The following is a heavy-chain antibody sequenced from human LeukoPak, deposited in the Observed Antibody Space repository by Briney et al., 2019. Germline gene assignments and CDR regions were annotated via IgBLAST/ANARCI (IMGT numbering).Heavy chain of an antibody. CDR1: GFTFSSYT. CDR2: ITTGDGNT. J-gene: IGHJ4*02. V-gene: IGHV3-23*01. D-gene: IGHD3-22*01. Sequence: GGSLRLSCTASGFTFSSYTMTWVRQAPGKGLKWVSTITTGDGNTYYADSVKGRFAVSRDDSKNTLYLQMNSLRAEDTAVYYCARDRERYYYDSSGVDYWGQGTLVTVSS. CDR3: ARDRERYYYDSSGVDY.